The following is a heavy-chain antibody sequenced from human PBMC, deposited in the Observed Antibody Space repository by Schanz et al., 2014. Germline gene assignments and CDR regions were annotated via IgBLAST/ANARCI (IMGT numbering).Heavy chain of an antibody. V-gene: IGHV3-23*01. CDR3: ARAQGVIRLYYGVDV. CDR2: ISSSGSSI. Sequence: EVHLLESGGGLVQPGGSLRLSCAASGFTFSNHALSWVRQAPGKGLEWVSSISSSGSSIYYADSVKGRFTISRDNSMNTVYLQMNSLRSDDAAVYYCARAQGVIRLYYGVDVWGEGTTGTVSS. J-gene: IGHJ6*04. D-gene: IGHD3-10*01. CDR1: GFTFSNHA.